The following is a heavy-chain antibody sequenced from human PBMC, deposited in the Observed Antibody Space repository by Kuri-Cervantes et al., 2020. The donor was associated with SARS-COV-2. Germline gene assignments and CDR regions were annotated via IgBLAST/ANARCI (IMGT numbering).Heavy chain of an antibody. J-gene: IGHJ6*03. CDR1: GFTISSYS. Sequence: GESLKISCAASGFTISSYSMNWVRQAPGKGLEWVSSISSTSSYIYYADSVKGRFTISRDNAKNSLYLQMNSLRAEDTAVYYCARDCSSPYKYYYYYYMDVWGKGTTVTVSS. V-gene: IGHV3-21*01. CDR3: ARDCSSPYKYYYYYYMDV. CDR2: ISSTSSYI. D-gene: IGHD6-13*01.